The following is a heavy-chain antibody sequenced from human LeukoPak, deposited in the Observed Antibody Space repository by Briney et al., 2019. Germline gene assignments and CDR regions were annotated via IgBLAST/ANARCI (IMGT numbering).Heavy chain of an antibody. CDR2: ISGSGDRT. CDR1: GFTFTNYA. V-gene: IGHV3-23*01. J-gene: IGHJ4*02. D-gene: IGHD4-17*01. CDR3: AKVRYVDY. Sequence: PGGSLRLCCAASGFTFTNYAMAWVRQAPGKGLEWVSGISGSGDRTYYADSVKGRFTISRDNSKNTLFLQINSLRAEDTAVYYCAKVRYVDYWGQGTLVTVSS.